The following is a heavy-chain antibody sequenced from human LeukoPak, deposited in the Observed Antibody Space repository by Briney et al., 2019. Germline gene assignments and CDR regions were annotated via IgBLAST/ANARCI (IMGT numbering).Heavy chain of an antibody. D-gene: IGHD2-15*01. CDR1: GFTFSSHW. Sequence: GGSLRLSCAASGFTFSSHWMYWVRQAPGKGLVWVSRINSDGSRTSHADSVKGRFTIPRDNAKNTLYLQMNSLRAEDTAVYYCGGYCSGGSCYGPYYFDYRGQGTLVTVSS. V-gene: IGHV3-74*01. J-gene: IGHJ4*02. CDR3: GGYCSGGSCYGPYYFDY. CDR2: INSDGSRT.